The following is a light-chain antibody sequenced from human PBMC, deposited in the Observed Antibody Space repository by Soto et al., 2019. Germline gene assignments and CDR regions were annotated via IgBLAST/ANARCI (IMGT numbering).Light chain of an antibody. CDR2: GAS. J-gene: IGKJ3*01. Sequence: EIVLTQSPGTLSLSPGERATLSCRASQSLSSNYLAWYQQKPGQAPRLLIFGASSRATGIPDRFSGSGSGTDFTLSISRLESEDFAAYYCQQYGSSPFTFGPGTKVDIK. V-gene: IGKV3-20*01. CDR1: QSLSSNY. CDR3: QQYGSSPFT.